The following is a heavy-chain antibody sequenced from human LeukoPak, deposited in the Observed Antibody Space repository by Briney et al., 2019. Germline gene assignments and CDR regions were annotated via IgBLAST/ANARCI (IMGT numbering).Heavy chain of an antibody. V-gene: IGHV4-39*07. CDR3: AILVYSSSPGRAFDI. D-gene: IGHD6-13*01. CDR1: GGSISSSNYY. J-gene: IGHJ3*02. Sequence: SETLSLTCTVSGGSISSSNYYWGWIRQPPGKGLEWIGSIYYSGSTYYNPSLKSRVTISVDTSKNQFSLKLSSVTAADTAVYYCAILVYSSSPGRAFDIWGQGTMVTVSS. CDR2: IYYSGST.